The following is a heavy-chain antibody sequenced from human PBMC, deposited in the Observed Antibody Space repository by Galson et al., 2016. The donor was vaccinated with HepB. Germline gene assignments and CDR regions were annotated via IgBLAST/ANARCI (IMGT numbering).Heavy chain of an antibody. CDR1: GGSLRGYT. CDR3: ARSRRCSGGDCYPFFRYNWFDP. V-gene: IGHV4-34*01. CDR2: INHGGST. D-gene: IGHD2-21*02. J-gene: IGHJ5*02. Sequence: LSLTCVVYGGSLRGYTWSWIRQPPGKGLEWIGEINHGGSTNYNPSLKRRVTMSVDTSKNQFSLKLTSVTAADTAVYFCARSRRCSGGDCYPFFRYNWFDPWGQGTLVTVSS.